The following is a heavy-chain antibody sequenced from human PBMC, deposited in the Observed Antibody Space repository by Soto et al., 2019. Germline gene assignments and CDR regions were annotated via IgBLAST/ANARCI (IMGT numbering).Heavy chain of an antibody. CDR1: GFTFSIHE. CDR2: ISSIGVAT. Sequence: GSLRLSCAASGFTFSIHEMNWVRQAPGKGLEWVSYISSIGVATYYADSVKGRFTISRDNAKNSLYLQMNSLRAEDTAVYYCAREGRVGGIDYWGQGTPVTVSS. CDR3: AREGRVGGIDY. D-gene: IGHD6-19*01. V-gene: IGHV3-48*03. J-gene: IGHJ4*02.